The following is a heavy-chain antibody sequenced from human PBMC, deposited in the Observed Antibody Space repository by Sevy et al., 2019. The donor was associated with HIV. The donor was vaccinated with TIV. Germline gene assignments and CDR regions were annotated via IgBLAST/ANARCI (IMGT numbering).Heavy chain of an antibody. CDR3: AKDRFAGSGYYPEGAFDI. CDR1: GFTFNNYA. CDR2: ISGSGFST. D-gene: IGHD3-22*01. J-gene: IGHJ3*02. V-gene: IGHV3-23*01. Sequence: GGSLRLSCAASGFTFNNYAMNWVRHAPGKGLEWVSAISGSGFSTYYADSVKGRFTFSRDNSKNTLYLQMNSLRAEDTAVYYCAKDRFAGSGYYPEGAFDIWGQGTMVTVSS.